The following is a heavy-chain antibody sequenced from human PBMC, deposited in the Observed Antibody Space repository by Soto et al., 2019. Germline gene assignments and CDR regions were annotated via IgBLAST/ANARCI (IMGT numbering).Heavy chain of an antibody. CDR1: GYTFTSYG. Sequence: ASVKVSCKASGYTFTSYGISWVRQAPGQGLEWMGIINLSADRTSYAQKFQGRFTVTMDTSTSTVYMELGSLRSEDTAVYYCVRDPSSAYRSFDYWGQETLVTVSS. CDR2: INLSADRT. D-gene: IGHD3-22*01. J-gene: IGHJ4*02. CDR3: VRDPSSAYRSFDY. V-gene: IGHV1-46*03.